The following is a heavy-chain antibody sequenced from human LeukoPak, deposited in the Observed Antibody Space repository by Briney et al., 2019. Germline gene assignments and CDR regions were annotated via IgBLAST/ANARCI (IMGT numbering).Heavy chain of an antibody. Sequence: ASVKVSCKLSGYTLTELSMHSVRQAPGKGLEWMGRFDPEDGETIYAQKFRGRVTMTADTSTDTAYMDLSSLRSQDTALYYCAPWSCSCGSCSSGLRDYWGQGTLVTVSS. D-gene: IGHD2-15*01. CDR2: FDPEDGET. CDR3: APWSCSCGSCSSGLRDY. J-gene: IGHJ4*02. CDR1: GYTLTELS. V-gene: IGHV1-24*01.